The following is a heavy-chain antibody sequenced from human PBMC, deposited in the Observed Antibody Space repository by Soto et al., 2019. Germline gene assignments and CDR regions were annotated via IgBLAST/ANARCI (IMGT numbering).Heavy chain of an antibody. D-gene: IGHD3-22*01. CDR3: ARDKPYYYDSSGYPFGY. V-gene: IGHV3-7*03. CDR2: IKQDGSEK. J-gene: IGHJ4*02. CDR1: GFTFSSYW. Sequence: PWGALRVSGAASGFTFSSYWMSWVRQAPGKGLEWVANIKQDGSEKYYVDSVKGRFTISRDNAKNSLYLQMNSLRAEDTAVYYCARDKPYYYDSSGYPFGYWGQGTLVTVSS.